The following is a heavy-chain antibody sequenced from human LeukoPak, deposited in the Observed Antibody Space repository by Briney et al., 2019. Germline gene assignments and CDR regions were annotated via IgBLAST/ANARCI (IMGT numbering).Heavy chain of an antibody. CDR1: GFTFSSYW. V-gene: IGHV3-7*03. CDR2: IKEDGSET. CDR3: ARDPYVSNFDY. Sequence: GGSLRLSCAASGFTFSSYWMSWVRQAPGKGPEWMGNIKEDGSETYYVDSVKGRFTISRDNAQNSLYLHMHSLRVEDTAAYYCARDPYVSNFDYWGQGTLVTVSS. J-gene: IGHJ4*02. D-gene: IGHD3-10*02.